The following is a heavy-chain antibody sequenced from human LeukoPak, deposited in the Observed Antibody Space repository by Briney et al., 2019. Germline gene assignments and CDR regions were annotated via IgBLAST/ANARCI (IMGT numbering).Heavy chain of an antibody. V-gene: IGHV1-18*01. D-gene: IGHD4-23*01. CDR3: ARAYGGNGWYFDL. CDR1: AYTFTSYG. J-gene: IGHJ2*01. CDR2: ISGYNGDT. Sequence: ASVKVSCKASAYTFTSYGVSWVRQAPGQGLEWMGWISGYNGDTKYAPKFQGSVTLTTDTSTSTAYMEVRSLRSDDTAVYYCARAYGGNGWYFDLWGRGTLVTVSS.